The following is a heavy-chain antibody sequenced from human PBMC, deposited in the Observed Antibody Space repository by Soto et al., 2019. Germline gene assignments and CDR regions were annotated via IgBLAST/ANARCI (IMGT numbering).Heavy chain of an antibody. CDR1: GFSLSTSGVG. CDR2: IYWDDDK. J-gene: IGHJ6*03. CDR3: AHATRVAYLKYYIDV. Sequence: QITLKESGPTVVKPTQTLTLTCTFSGFSLSTSGVGVGWIRQPPGKALEWLALIYWDDDKRYRSSLQSRLTITKDTSKNQVVLTMINVAPVDTATYYCAHATRVAYLKYYIDVWGKGTTVTVSS. V-gene: IGHV2-5*02. D-gene: IGHD2-15*01.